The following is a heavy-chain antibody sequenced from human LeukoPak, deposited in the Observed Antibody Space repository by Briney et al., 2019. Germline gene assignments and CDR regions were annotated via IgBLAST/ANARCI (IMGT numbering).Heavy chain of an antibody. CDR2: IYYRGST. CDR3: ARQSYGDYFDY. D-gene: IGHD4-17*01. V-gene: IGHV4-59*08. CDR1: GGSISSYY. Sequence: NPSETLSLTCTVSGGSISSYYWSWIRQPPGKRLEWIGYIYYRGSTSYNPSLKSRVTILVDTSKNQFSLKLSSVTAADTAVYYCARQSYGDYFDYWGQGTLVTVSS. J-gene: IGHJ4*02.